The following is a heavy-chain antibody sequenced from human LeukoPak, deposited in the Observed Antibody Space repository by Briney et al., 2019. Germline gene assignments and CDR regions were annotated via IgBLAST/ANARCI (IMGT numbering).Heavy chain of an antibody. J-gene: IGHJ6*03. D-gene: IGHD3-10*01. CDR3: ATDRYYYTDV. CDR1: GGSISSYY. Sequence: SGTLSLTCSVSGGSISSYYWTWLRQPVGKGLEWIGRILSSGTTESNPSLKSRVTMSIDKSKNHLSLNLSSVTAADTAVYYCATDRYYYTDVWGKGTMVTVSS. V-gene: IGHV4-4*07. CDR2: ILSSGTT.